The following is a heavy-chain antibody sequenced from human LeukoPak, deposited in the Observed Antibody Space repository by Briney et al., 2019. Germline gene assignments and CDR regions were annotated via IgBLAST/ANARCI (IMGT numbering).Heavy chain of an antibody. Sequence: PGGSLRLSCAASGFTFSSYGMHWVRQAPGKGLEWVAVISYDGSNKYYADSVKGRFTISRDNSKNTLYLQMNSLRAEDTAVYYCAKSLQHWGQGTLVTVSS. J-gene: IGHJ1*01. V-gene: IGHV3-30*18. CDR1: GFTFSSYG. CDR3: AKSLQH. CDR2: ISYDGSNK.